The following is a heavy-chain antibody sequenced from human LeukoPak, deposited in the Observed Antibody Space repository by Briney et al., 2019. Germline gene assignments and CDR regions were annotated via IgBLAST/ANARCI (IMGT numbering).Heavy chain of an antibody. CDR1: GYTFTSYY. J-gene: IGHJ4*02. D-gene: IGHD4-23*01. Sequence: ASVKVSCKASGYTFTSYYMHWVRQAPGQGLEWMGIINPSGGDTRYAQKFQGRVTMTTDTSTSTAYMELRSLRSDDTAVYYCARVGATVVTPMTFDYWGQGTLVTVSS. V-gene: IGHV1-46*01. CDR3: ARVGATVVTPMTFDY. CDR2: INPSGGDT.